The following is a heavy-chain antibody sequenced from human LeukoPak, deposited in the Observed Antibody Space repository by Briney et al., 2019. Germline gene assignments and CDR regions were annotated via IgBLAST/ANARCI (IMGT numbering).Heavy chain of an antibody. CDR1: GYSFTSYW. V-gene: IGHV5-51*01. Sequence: GESLKISCKGSGYSFTSYWIGWVRQMPGKGLEWMGIIYPGDSDTRHSPSFQGQVTISADKSISTAYLQWSSLKASDTAMYYCARGYCSSTSCPYGMDVWGQGTTVTVSS. CDR2: IYPGDSDT. D-gene: IGHD2-2*01. J-gene: IGHJ6*02. CDR3: ARGYCSSTSCPYGMDV.